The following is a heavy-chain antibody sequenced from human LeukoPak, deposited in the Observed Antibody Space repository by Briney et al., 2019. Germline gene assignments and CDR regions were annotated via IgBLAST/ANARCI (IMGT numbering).Heavy chain of an antibody. Sequence: PGKSLRLSCAASGLRFSDYVMQWVRQAPGKGLEWVAVMWYDGSKKYYADSVKGRFTVSRDNSKNTLYLEMNSLRAEDTAVYYCARSMAAADYWGQGTLVTVSS. J-gene: IGHJ4*02. D-gene: IGHD6-13*01. CDR2: MWYDGSKK. CDR3: ARSMAAADY. CDR1: GLRFSDYV. V-gene: IGHV3-33*08.